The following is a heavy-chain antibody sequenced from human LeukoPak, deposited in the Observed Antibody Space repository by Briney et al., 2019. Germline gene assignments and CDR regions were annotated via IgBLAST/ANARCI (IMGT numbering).Heavy chain of an antibody. J-gene: IGHJ4*02. Sequence: GGSLRLSCAASGFTFGSYAVSWVRQAPGKGLQWVSAISSSGGSTYYADSVKGRFTISRDNSKNTLYLQMNSLRAEDTAVYYCAKPYSGYSSFDYWGQGTLVTVSS. CDR3: AKPYSGYSSFDY. CDR1: GFTFGSYA. D-gene: IGHD5-12*01. CDR2: ISSSGGST. V-gene: IGHV3-23*01.